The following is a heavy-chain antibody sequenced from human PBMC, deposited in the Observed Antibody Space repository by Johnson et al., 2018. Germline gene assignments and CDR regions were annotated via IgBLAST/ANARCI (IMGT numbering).Heavy chain of an antibody. CDR3: GREEAIPNDAFDI. J-gene: IGHJ3*02. V-gene: IGHV3-30*03. CDR1: GFTFSSFA. Sequence: QVQLVQSGGGVVQPGRSXRLSCAASGFTFSSFAMHWVRQAPGKGLEWVALISYDGSNKYDAASVEGRFTISRDNSKNPLSLQMNSLRAEDTAVYFCGREEAIPNDAFDIWGQGTMVTVSS. D-gene: IGHD2-2*02. CDR2: ISYDGSNK.